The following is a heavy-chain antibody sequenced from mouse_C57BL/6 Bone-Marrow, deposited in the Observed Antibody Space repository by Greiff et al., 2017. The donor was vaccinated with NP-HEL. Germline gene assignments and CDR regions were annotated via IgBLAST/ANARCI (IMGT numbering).Heavy chain of an antibody. J-gene: IGHJ4*01. CDR3: ARGDYYGSSNYYAMDY. D-gene: IGHD1-1*01. Sequence: EVKLMESEGGLVQPGSSMKLSCTASGFTFSDYYMAWVRQVPEKGLEWVANINYDGSSTYYLDSLKSRFIISRDNAKNILYLQMSSLKSEDTATYYCARGDYYGSSNYYAMDYWGQGTSVTVSS. CDR1: GFTFSDYY. V-gene: IGHV5-16*01. CDR2: INYDGSST.